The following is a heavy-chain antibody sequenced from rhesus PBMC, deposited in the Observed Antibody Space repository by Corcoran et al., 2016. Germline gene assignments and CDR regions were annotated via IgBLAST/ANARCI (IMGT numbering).Heavy chain of an antibody. V-gene: IGHV4S14*01. CDR2: IYGSGRSN. CDR3: ACLSSWSPDY. Sequence: QVQLQESGPGLVKPSETLPLTCAVSGGSISGYYYWSWIRQPPGKGLEWIGSIYGSGRSNYLNPSLKSRVTLSVDTSENQFSLKLSSVTAADTAVYYWACLSSWSPDYWGQGVLVTVSS. J-gene: IGHJ4*01. D-gene: IGHD6-13*01. CDR1: GGSISGYYY.